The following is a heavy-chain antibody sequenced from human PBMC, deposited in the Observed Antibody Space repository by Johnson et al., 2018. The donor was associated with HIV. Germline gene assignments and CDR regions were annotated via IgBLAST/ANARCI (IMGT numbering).Heavy chain of an antibody. V-gene: IGHV3-64*01. CDR1: GFFFSSYA. D-gene: IGHD1-26*01. Sequence: VQLVESGGGVVQPGRSLRLSCGASGFFFSSYAMHWVRQAPGKGLEYVSALSSNGGSTYYANSVKGRFTSSRDNSKNTLFLQMNRLRPEDTSVYYCAKDRYGGSYPDAFDICGQGTMVTVSS. J-gene: IGHJ3*02. CDR2: LSSNGGST. CDR3: AKDRYGGSYPDAFDI.